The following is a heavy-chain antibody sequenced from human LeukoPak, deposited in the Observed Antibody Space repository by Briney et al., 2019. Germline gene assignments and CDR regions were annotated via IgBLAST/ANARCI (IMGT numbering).Heavy chain of an antibody. CDR3: AREFRYYGDLHY. CDR2: ISAYNGNT. J-gene: IGHJ4*02. V-gene: IGHV1-18*04. CDR1: GYTFTSYG. D-gene: IGHD4-17*01. Sequence: VASVKVSCKASGYTFTSYGIGWVRQAPGQGLEWMGWISAYNGNTNYAQKLQGRVTMTTDTSTSTAYMELRSLRSDDTAVYYCAREFRYYGDLHYWGQGTLVTVSS.